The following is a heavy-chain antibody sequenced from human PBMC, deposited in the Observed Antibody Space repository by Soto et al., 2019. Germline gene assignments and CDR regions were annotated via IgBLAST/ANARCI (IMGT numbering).Heavy chain of an antibody. J-gene: IGHJ3*02. Sequence: PWESLKISCNGSGYSFTSYWIGWVRQMPGKGLEWMGIIYPGDSDTRYSPSFQGQVTISADKSISTAYLQWSSLKASDTAMYYCARPPNYYDSSGYTDAFDIWGQGTMVTVSS. CDR2: IYPGDSDT. D-gene: IGHD3-22*01. CDR1: GYSFTSYW. CDR3: ARPPNYYDSSGYTDAFDI. V-gene: IGHV5-51*01.